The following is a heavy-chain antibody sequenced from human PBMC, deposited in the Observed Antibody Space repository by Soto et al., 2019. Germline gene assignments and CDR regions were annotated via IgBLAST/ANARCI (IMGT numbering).Heavy chain of an antibody. D-gene: IGHD3-10*01. J-gene: IGHJ6*02. CDR1: GGTFSSYA. Sequence: QVQLVQSGAEVKKPGSSVKVSCKASGGTFSSYAISWVRQAPGQGLEWMGGIIPIFGTANYAQKFQGRVTITADESTSTAYMELSSLRSEDTAVYYCASTWFGELLSYYYYYGMDVWGQGTTVTVSS. CDR2: IIPIFGTA. CDR3: ASTWFGELLSYYYYYGMDV. V-gene: IGHV1-69*01.